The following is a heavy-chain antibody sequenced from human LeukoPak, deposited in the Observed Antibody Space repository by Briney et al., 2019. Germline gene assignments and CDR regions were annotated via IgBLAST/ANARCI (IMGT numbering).Heavy chain of an antibody. CDR1: GFTFSSYG. CDR2: IWYDGSNK. J-gene: IGHJ4*02. Sequence: QSGGSLRLSCAASGFTFSSYGMHWVRQAPGKGLEWVAVIWYDGSNKYYADSVKGRFTISRDNSKNTLYLQMNSLRAEGTAVYYCAKGLRGLDYWGQGTLVTVSS. D-gene: IGHD3-10*01. V-gene: IGHV3-33*06. CDR3: AKGLRGLDY.